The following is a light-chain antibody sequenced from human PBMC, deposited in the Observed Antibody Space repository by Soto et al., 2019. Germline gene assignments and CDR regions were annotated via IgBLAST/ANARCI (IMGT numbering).Light chain of an antibody. CDR1: QSVSSW. Sequence: DIQMTQSPSTLSASVGGRVTITCRASQSVSSWLAWYQQKPGKAPKLLIYDVSSLESGVPSRFSGSGSGTEFTLTLSSLQPDDFATYYCQQYNTYWTFGQGTKVDIK. CDR3: QQYNTYWT. CDR2: DVS. V-gene: IGKV1-5*01. J-gene: IGKJ1*01.